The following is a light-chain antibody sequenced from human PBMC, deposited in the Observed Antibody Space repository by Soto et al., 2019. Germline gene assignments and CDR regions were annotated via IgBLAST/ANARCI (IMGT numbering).Light chain of an antibody. Sequence: DIQMTQSPSTLSGSVGDRATITCRASQTISSWLAWYQQKPGKAPKLLIYKASNLKSGVPSRFSGSGSGTDFTLTISSLQPEDFATYYCQQSYSTPRTFGQGTKVDIK. J-gene: IGKJ1*01. CDR1: QTISSW. CDR3: QQSYSTPRT. V-gene: IGKV1-5*03. CDR2: KAS.